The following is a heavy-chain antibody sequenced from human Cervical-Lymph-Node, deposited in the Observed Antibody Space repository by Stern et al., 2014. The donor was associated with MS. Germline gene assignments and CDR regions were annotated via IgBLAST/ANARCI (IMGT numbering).Heavy chain of an antibody. V-gene: IGHV3-30-3*01. J-gene: IGHJ6*02. CDR2: ISYGGSNK. D-gene: IGHD3-3*01. Sequence: VQLVESGGGVVQPGRSLRLSCAASGFTFSSYAMHWVRQAPGQGLEWVAVISYGGSNKSYESHVKCRLTISRDNSKNTLYLQMNSLRAEDTAVYYCARANYDFWSGYPDFHYYGMDVWGQGTTVTVSS. CDR1: GFTFSSYA. CDR3: ARANYDFWSGYPDFHYYGMDV.